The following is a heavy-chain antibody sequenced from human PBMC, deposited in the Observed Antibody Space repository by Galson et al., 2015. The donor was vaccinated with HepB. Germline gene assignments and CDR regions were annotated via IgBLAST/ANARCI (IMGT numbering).Heavy chain of an antibody. D-gene: IGHD2-2*01. CDR2: IGYRETYK. J-gene: IGHJ6*03. V-gene: IGHV3-21*01. Sequence: SLRLSCAASGFTFRTSGMTWVRQAPGKGLEWVAVIGYRETYKHYADSVKGRFAISRDNAKNSVYLQMNSLRVEDTAVYYCARDSTSTSYYMDVWGKGTTVTVSS. CDR1: GFTFRTSG. CDR3: ARDSTSTSYYMDV.